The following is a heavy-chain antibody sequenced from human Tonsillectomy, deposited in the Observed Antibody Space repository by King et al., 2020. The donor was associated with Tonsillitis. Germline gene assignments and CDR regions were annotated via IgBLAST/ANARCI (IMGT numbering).Heavy chain of an antibody. CDR1: GYTFTNYG. D-gene: IGHD3-22*01. J-gene: IGHJ4*02. Sequence: QLVQSGAEVKKPGASVKVSCKASGYTFTNYGFTWVRQAPGQGLEWMGWISAYNGNTNYAQKFQGRVTMTTNTSPSTAYMELRSLISDDTALYFCARTSYYYDSSGFDYWGQGTLVTVSA. CDR2: ISAYNGNT. CDR3: ARTSYYYDSSGFDY. V-gene: IGHV1-18*01.